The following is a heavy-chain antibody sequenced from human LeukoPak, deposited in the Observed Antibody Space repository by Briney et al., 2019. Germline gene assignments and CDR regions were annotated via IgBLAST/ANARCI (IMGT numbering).Heavy chain of an antibody. V-gene: IGHV4-34*01. D-gene: IGHD3-22*01. CDR3: ARDYYDSSGYYLL. J-gene: IGHJ4*02. Sequence: SETLSLTCAVYGGSFSGYYWSWIRQPPGKGLEWIGEIDHSGSTNYNPSLKSRVTISVDTSKNQFSLKLSSVTAADTAVYYCARDYYDSSGYYLLWGRGTLVTVSS. CDR2: IDHSGST. CDR1: GGSFSGYY.